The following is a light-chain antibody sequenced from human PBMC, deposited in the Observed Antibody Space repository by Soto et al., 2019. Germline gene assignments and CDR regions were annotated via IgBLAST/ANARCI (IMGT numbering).Light chain of an antibody. CDR1: SSDVGGYNY. CDR2: EVT. CDR3: SSYTSSSTPYV. V-gene: IGLV2-14*01. Sequence: QSALTQPASVSGSPGQSITISCTGTSSDVGGYNYVSWYQQHPGKAPKLMIYEVTNRPSGVSNRFSGFKSGNTASLTISGLQAEDEADYYCSSYTSSSTPYVFGTGTKVTV. J-gene: IGLJ1*01.